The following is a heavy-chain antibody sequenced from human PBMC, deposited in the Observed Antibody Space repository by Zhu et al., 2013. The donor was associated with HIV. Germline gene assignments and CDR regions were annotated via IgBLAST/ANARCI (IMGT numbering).Heavy chain of an antibody. CDR1: GYIFSDYY. CDR3: ARMLYATN. D-gene: IGHD2-8*01. J-gene: IGHJ4*01. Sequence: QVQLVQSGAEVKKPGASVRVSCKASGYIFSDYYIHWVRQAPGQGPEWMGEINANTGATMYAPKFQGRVAMTRDTSSTTSYMDLNRLISDDTAVYYCARMLYATNWGHGTLVTVSS. V-gene: IGHV1-2*02. CDR2: INANTGAT.